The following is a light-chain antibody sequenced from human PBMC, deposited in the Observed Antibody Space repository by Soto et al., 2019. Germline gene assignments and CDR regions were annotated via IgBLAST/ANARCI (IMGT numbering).Light chain of an antibody. CDR1: QSISSY. J-gene: IGKJ3*01. V-gene: IGKV1-39*01. Sequence: DIQITQSPSSLSASVGDRVTITCRASQSISSYLNWYQQKPGKAPKFLIYAASSLQSGVPSRFSGSGSGTDFTLTISSLQPEDFATYYCQQSYNTPLTFGPGTKVDI. CDR2: AAS. CDR3: QQSYNTPLT.